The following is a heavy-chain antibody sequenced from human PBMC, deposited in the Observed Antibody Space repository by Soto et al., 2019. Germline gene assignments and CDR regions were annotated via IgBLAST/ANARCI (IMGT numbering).Heavy chain of an antibody. D-gene: IGHD3-16*01. J-gene: IGHJ4*02. CDR2: TYYRSKWYN. Sequence: QTLSLTWAISGDSVSSNSAAWNLIRQSPSRGLEWLGRTYYRSKWYNDYAVSVKSRITINPDTSKNQFSLQLNSVTPEDTALYYCAWHGGEWYFDYWGQGTLVTV. CDR3: AWHGGEWYFDY. V-gene: IGHV6-1*01. CDR1: GDSVSSNSAA.